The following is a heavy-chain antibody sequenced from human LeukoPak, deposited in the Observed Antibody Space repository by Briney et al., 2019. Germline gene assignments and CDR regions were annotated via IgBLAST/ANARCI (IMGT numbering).Heavy chain of an antibody. V-gene: IGHV3-23*01. CDR1: GLTFSNYA. CDR2: INYSGTSP. Sequence: SGGSLRLSCAASGLTFSNYAMTWVRRAPGKGLEWVSGINYSGTSPYYADSVKGRFSVSRDNSKNTLYLQMNSLRAEDTAVYYCAKRGDYGANTGLHAFDIWGRGTMVTVSS. J-gene: IGHJ3*02. CDR3: AKRGDYGANTGLHAFDI. D-gene: IGHD4-23*01.